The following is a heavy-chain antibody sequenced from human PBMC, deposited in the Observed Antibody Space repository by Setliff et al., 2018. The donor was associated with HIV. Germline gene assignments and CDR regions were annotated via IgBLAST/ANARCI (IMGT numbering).Heavy chain of an antibody. CDR2: MTPEGGNT. Sequence: ASVKVSCKASGYTFPSYDINWVRQATGQGLEWMGWMTPEGGNTGYAQKFQGGVTMTRNTSISTAYMELSSLLSEDTAVYYCARREWDSSGYYYWFDPWGQGTLGTVSS. J-gene: IGHJ5*02. CDR1: GYTFPSYD. D-gene: IGHD3-22*01. CDR3: ARREWDSSGYYYWFDP. V-gene: IGHV1-8*01.